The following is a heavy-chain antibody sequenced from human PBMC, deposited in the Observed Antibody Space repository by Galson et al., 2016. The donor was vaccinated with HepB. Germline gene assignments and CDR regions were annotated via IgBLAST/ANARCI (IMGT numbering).Heavy chain of an antibody. CDR2: INPSGGST. CDR3: AGGRGYGGNRAFDI. V-gene: IGHV1-46*01. D-gene: IGHD4-23*01. J-gene: IGHJ3*02. Sequence: SVKVSCKASGYTSTSYHMHWVRQAPGQGLEWMGIINPSGGSTTYAQKFQGRVTMTRDTSTSTVYMELSSLRPDDTAFYYCAGGRGYGGNRAFDIWGQGTMVTVSS. CDR1: GYTSTSYH.